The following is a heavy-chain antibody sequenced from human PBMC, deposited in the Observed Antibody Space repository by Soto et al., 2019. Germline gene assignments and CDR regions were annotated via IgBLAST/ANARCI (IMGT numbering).Heavy chain of an antibody. V-gene: IGHV1-69*12. D-gene: IGHD3-10*01. CDR2: IIPIFGTA. CDR1: GGTFCSYA. Sequence: QVQLVQSGAEVKKPGSSVKVSCKASGGTFCSYAISRVRQAPGQGLEWMGGIIPIFGTANYAQKFQGRVTITADESTSTAYMELSSLRSEVTAVYYCARGGFGHYFDYWGQGTLVTVSS. J-gene: IGHJ4*02. CDR3: ARGGFGHYFDY.